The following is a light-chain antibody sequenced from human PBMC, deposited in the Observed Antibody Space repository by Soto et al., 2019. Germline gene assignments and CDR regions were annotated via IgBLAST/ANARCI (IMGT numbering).Light chain of an antibody. CDR2: DVS. Sequence: QSALTQPASVSGSPGQSITISCTATSRDVGAYNYVSWYQQYPGKAPKLLIYDVSHRPSGVSDRFFGSKSGNTASLTISGLQTEDEADYYCSSFTSGNTVVLGGGTKLTVL. V-gene: IGLV2-14*03. J-gene: IGLJ2*01. CDR1: SRDVGAYNY. CDR3: SSFTSGNTVV.